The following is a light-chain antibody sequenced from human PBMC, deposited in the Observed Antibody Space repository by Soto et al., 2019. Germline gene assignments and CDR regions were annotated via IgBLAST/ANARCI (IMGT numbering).Light chain of an antibody. Sequence: EFVLTQSPGTLSLSPGERATLSCGASQTVRNNYLAWYQQKPGQAPRLLIYDASTRATGIPARFSGSGSGTDFTLTISGLQSEDFAVYYCQQYNNWPQTFGQGTKVDIK. V-gene: IGKV3-15*01. CDR2: DAS. CDR3: QQYNNWPQT. CDR1: QTVRNN. J-gene: IGKJ1*01.